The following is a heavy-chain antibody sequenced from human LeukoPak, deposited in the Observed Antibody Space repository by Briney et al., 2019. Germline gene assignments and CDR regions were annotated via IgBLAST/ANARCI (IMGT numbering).Heavy chain of an antibody. V-gene: IGHV1-46*01. D-gene: IGHD5-18*01. CDR3: AREQDTAMVSD. CDR1: GYTFTSYY. Sequence: ASVKVSCKASGYTFTSYYMHWVRQAPGQGLEWMGIINPSGGSTSYARKFQGRVTMTRDMSTSTVYMELSSLRSEDTAVYYCAREQDTAMVSDWGQGTLVTVSS. J-gene: IGHJ4*02. CDR2: INPSGGST.